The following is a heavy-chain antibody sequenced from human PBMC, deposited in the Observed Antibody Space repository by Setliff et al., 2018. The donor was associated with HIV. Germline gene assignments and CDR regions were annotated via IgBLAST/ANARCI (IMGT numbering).Heavy chain of an antibody. CDR3: ARDITLPYSSSSYGAFDI. CDR2: FDPEDDET. D-gene: IGHD6-6*01. CDR1: GYTLTELS. J-gene: IGHJ3*02. V-gene: IGHV1-24*01. Sequence: ASVKVSCKVSGYTLTELSIHWVRQAPGKGLEWMGGFDPEDDETIYAQKFQGRVTMTEDTSTDTAYMELGSLRSEDMAMYYCARDITLPYSSSSYGAFDIWGQGTMVTVSS.